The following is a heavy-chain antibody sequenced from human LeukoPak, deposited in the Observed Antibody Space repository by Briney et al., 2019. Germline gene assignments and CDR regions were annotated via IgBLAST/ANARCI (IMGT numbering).Heavy chain of an antibody. Sequence: GGSLRLSCAASGSTFSSYGMHWVRQAPGKGLEWVAFIRYDGSNKYYADSVKGRFTISRDNSKNTLYLQMNSLRAEDTAVYYCAKDPDSSGWYGFDYLGQGTLVTVSS. CDR2: IRYDGSNK. CDR1: GSTFSSYG. V-gene: IGHV3-30*02. J-gene: IGHJ4*02. CDR3: AKDPDSSGWYGFDY. D-gene: IGHD6-19*01.